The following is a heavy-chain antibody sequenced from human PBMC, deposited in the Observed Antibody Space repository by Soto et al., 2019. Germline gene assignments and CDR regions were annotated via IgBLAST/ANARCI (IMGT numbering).Heavy chain of an antibody. J-gene: IGHJ3*02. D-gene: IGHD1-26*01. V-gene: IGHV3-33*01. CDR3: ARMSGGWAFDI. Sequence: QVQLVESGGGVVQPGRSLRLSCAASGFIFSSYGMHWVRQAPGKGLEWVAVIWYDGSNKYYADYVKGRFTISRDNSKNTLYLQMNSLRAEDTDVYFCARMSGGWAFDIWGQGTMVTVSS. CDR1: GFIFSSYG. CDR2: IWYDGSNK.